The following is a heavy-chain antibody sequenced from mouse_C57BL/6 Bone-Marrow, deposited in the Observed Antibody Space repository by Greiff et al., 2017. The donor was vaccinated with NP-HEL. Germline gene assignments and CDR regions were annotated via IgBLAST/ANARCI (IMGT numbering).Heavy chain of an antibody. J-gene: IGHJ2*01. CDR3: TTIRFDY. CDR2: IDPENGDT. Sequence: EVQLQQSGAELVRPGASVKLSCTASGFNIKDDYMHWVKQRPEQGLEWIGWIDPENGDTEYASKFQGKATITADTSSNTAYLQLSSLTSEDTAVYDCTTIRFDYWGQGTTLTVSS. V-gene: IGHV14-4*01. CDR1: GFNIKDDY.